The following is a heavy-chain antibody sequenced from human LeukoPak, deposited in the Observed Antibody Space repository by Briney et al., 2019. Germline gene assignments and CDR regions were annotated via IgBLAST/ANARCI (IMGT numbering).Heavy chain of an antibody. CDR2: IVVGSGNT. V-gene: IGHV1-58*01. J-gene: IGHJ5*02. CDR3: AADRYQLPVDP. CDR1: GFTFTSSA. D-gene: IGHD2-2*01. Sequence: TSVKVSCKASGFTFTSSAVQWVRQARGQRLEWIGWIVVGSGNTNYAQKFQERATITRDMSTSTAYMELSSLRSEDTAVYYCAADRYQLPVDPWGQGTLVTVSS.